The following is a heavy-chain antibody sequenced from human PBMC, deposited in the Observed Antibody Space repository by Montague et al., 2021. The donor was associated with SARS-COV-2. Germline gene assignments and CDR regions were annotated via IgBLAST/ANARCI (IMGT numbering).Heavy chain of an antibody. CDR1: GGSISGYY. CDR2: IYYSGST. Sequence: SETLSLTCTVSGGSISGYYGSWIRQSPGKGLEWIGYIYYSGSTTYNPSLKNRVSISVDSAKRQFSLKLSAVTAADSAAYYCARHLPYSGSYNWFDPWGQGTLVTVSS. CDR3: ARHLPYSGSYNWFDP. V-gene: IGHV4-59*08. J-gene: IGHJ5*02. D-gene: IGHD1-26*01.